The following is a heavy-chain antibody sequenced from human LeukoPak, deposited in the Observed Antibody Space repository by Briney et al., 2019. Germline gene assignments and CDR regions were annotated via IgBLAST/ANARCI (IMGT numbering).Heavy chain of an antibody. D-gene: IGHD6-13*01. J-gene: IGHJ6*03. V-gene: IGHV4-61*01. CDR1: GGSISSGSYY. CDR3: ARSIAAAGPYYYYYYYMDV. Sequence: PSETLSLTCTVSGGSISSGSYYWSWIRQPPGKGLEWIGYIYYSGSTNYNPSLKSRVTISVDTSKNQFSLKLSSVTAADTAVYYCARSIAAAGPYYYYYYYMDVWGKGTTVTVSS. CDR2: IYYSGST.